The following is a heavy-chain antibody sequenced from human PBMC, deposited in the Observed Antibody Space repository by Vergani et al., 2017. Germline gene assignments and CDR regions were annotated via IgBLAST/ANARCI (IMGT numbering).Heavy chain of an antibody. D-gene: IGHD5-18*01. CDR2: IYYSGST. J-gene: IGHJ6*02. CDR1: GGSISSYY. V-gene: IGHV4-59*12. Sequence: QVQLQQWGAGLLKPSETLSLTCAVSGGSISSYYWSWIRQPPGKGLEWIGYIYYSGSTNYNPSLKSRVTISVDTSKNQFSLKLSSVTAADTAVYYCARDTATFLMDVWGQGTTVTVSS. CDR3: ARDTATFLMDV.